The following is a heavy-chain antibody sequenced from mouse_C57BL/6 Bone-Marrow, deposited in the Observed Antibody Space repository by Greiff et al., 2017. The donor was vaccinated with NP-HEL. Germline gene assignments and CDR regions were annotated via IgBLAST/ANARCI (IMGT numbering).Heavy chain of an antibody. D-gene: IGHD2-10*02. V-gene: IGHV1-50*01. Sequence: QVQLQQPGAELVKPGASVKLSCKASGYTFTSYWMQWVKQRPGQGLEWIGEIDPSDSYTNYNQKFKGKATLTVDTSSSTAYMQLSSLTSEDSAVYYCASGVWSYWGQGTTLTVSS. CDR2: IDPSDSYT. CDR3: ASGVWSY. CDR1: GYTFTSYW. J-gene: IGHJ2*01.